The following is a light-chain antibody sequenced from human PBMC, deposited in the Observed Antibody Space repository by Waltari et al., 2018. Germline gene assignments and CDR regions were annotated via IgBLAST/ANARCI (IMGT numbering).Light chain of an antibody. Sequence: EIVLTQSPDTLSLSSGERATLSCRTSQSISKYLAWYQQKPGQAPRLLIYHASSRATGIPDRFSGSESGTDFSLTISRLEPEDFAVYYCQHYVTLPVTFGQGTKVEIK. CDR2: HAS. CDR1: QSISKY. CDR3: QHYVTLPVT. J-gene: IGKJ1*01. V-gene: IGKV3-20*01.